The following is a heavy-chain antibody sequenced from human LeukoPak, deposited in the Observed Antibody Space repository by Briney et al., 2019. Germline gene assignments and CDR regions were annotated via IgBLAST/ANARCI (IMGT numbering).Heavy chain of an antibody. D-gene: IGHD1-20*01. CDR2: INHSGST. CDR3: ARAGRWASYNWKRGVQGTSLFDY. V-gene: IGHV4-34*01. J-gene: IGHJ4*02. Sequence: PSETLSLTCAVYGGSFSSCYWSWIRQPPGKGREWIGEINHSGSTNYNPSLKSRVTISVDTSKNQFSLKLSSVTAADTAVYYCARAGRWASYNWKRGVQGTSLFDYWGQGTLVTVSS. CDR1: GGSFSSCY.